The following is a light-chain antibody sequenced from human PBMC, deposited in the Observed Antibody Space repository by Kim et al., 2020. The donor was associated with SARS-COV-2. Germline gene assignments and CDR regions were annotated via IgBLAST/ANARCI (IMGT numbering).Light chain of an antibody. J-gene: IGLJ3*02. CDR2: GNS. CDR3: QSYDSSLSGWV. Sequence: QSVLTQPPSVSGAPGQRVTISCTGSSSNIGAGYDVHWYQQLPGTAPKLLIYGNSNRPSGVPDRFSGSKSGTSASLAITGLQAEDEADYYCQSYDSSLSGWVFGGGTADRP. CDR1: SSNIGAGYD. V-gene: IGLV1-40*01.